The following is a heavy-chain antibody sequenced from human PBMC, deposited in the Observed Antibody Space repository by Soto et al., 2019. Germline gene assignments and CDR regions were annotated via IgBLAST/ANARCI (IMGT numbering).Heavy chain of an antibody. CDR1: GFSLSTSGVG. V-gene: IGHV2-5*02. CDR2: IYWDDTT. CDR3: AHRTYFTSGRPFDY. Sequence: QITLKESGPTLVKPTQTLTLTCTFSGFSLSTSGVGVDWIRQPPGKALEWLAVIYWDDTTHYSPSLSSRLTVTWATSRNQVVLTMTDMDPVDTATYYCAHRTYFTSGRPFDYWGQGTLVTVS. J-gene: IGHJ4*02. D-gene: IGHD3-10*01.